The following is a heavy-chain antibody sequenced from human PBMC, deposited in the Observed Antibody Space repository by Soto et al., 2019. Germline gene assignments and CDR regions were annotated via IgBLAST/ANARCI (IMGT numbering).Heavy chain of an antibody. CDR1: GYTFTNYG. J-gene: IGHJ4*02. V-gene: IGHV1-18*01. CDR3: ARGGRFAVADTDY. CDR2: ISGYNGNT. Sequence: SVKVSCKASGYTFTNYGITWVRQAPGQGLEWLGWISGYNGNTNYAQKFQGRVTMTTDTSTSTAYMDLRSLRYDDTAVYYCARGGRFAVADTDYWGQGTLVTVSS. D-gene: IGHD3-3*01.